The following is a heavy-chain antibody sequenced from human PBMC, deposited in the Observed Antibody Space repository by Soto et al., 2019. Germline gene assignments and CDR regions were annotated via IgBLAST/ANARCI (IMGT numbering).Heavy chain of an antibody. D-gene: IGHD2-2*01. Sequence: QVQLVQSGAEVKKPGSSVKVSCKACGGTFSSYAISWVRQAPGQGLEWMGGIIPIFGTANYAQKFQGRVTITADKSTSTAYMELSSLRSEDTAVYYCARDMGYCSSTSCSLFDYWGQGTLVTVSS. CDR3: ARDMGYCSSTSCSLFDY. CDR1: GGTFSSYA. CDR2: IIPIFGTA. V-gene: IGHV1-69*06. J-gene: IGHJ4*02.